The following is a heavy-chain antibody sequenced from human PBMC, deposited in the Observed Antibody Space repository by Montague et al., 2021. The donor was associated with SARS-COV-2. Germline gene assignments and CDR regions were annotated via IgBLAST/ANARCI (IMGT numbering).Heavy chain of an antibody. Sequence: SETLSLTCTVSGGSISTYYWSWIRQSPGKGLEWIGYIYYSGNPNXXPSLTSRLSMSVDTSKNQFSLELSPVTAADTAVFFCARGKGRSPDAFDIWGQGITVAVSS. V-gene: IGHV4-59*01. J-gene: IGHJ3*02. CDR3: ARGKGRSPDAFDI. CDR2: IYYSGNP. D-gene: IGHD2-15*01. CDR1: GGSISTYY.